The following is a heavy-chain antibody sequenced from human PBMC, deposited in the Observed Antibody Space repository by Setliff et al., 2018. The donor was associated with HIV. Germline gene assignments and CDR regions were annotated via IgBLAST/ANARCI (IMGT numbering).Heavy chain of an antibody. J-gene: IGHJ4*02. Sequence: SETLSLTCTVSDSGTYYWCWIRQPAGKGLEWIGEINHSGSTNYNPSLKSRVTISVDTSKNHFSLKLRSVTAADTAVYYCAQLGMVDDFDYWGQGTLVTVSS. CDR2: INHSGST. CDR3: AQLGMVDDFDY. CDR1: DSGTYY. V-gene: IGHV4-61*10. D-gene: IGHD1-1*01.